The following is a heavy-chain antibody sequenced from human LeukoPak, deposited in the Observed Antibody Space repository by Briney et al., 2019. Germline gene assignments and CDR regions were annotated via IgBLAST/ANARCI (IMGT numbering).Heavy chain of an antibody. CDR2: ISWDGGST. V-gene: IGHV3-43D*04. CDR3: AKDISITGTTGGFDY. J-gene: IGHJ4*02. D-gene: IGHD1-7*01. Sequence: PGGSLRLSCAASGLTFDDYAMHWVRQAPGKGLEWVSLISWDGGSTYYADSVKGRFIISRDNSKNSLYLQMNSLRAEDTALYYCAKDISITGTTGGFDYWGQGTLVTVSS. CDR1: GLTFDDYA.